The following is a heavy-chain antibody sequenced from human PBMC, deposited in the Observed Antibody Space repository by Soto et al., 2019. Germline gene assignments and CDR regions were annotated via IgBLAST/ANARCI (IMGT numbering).Heavy chain of an antibody. CDR2: ISAYNGNT. J-gene: IGHJ3*02. CDR1: GYTFTSYG. Sequence: QVQLVQSGAEVKKPGASVKVSCKASGYTFTSYGISWVRQAPGQGLEWMGWISAYNGNTNYAQKLQGRVTMTTDTSTSTAYMELRSLRSDDTAVYYCARATSYYDILTGYVTDAIDIWGQGTMVTVSS. D-gene: IGHD3-9*01. V-gene: IGHV1-18*01. CDR3: ARATSYYDILTGYVTDAIDI.